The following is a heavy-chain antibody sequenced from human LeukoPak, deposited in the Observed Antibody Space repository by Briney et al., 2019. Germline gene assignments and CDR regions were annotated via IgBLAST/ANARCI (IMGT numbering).Heavy chain of an antibody. V-gene: IGHV4-59*01. J-gene: IGHJ5*02. CDR3: ARLVRFAGWFDP. CDR2: IYYSGST. CDR1: GGSISSYY. Sequence: TSETLSLTCTVSGGSISSYYWSWIRQPPGKGLEWIGYIYYSGSTNYNPSLKSRVTISVDTSKNQFSLKLSSVTAADTAVYYCARLVRFAGWFDPWGQGTLVTVPS. D-gene: IGHD6-6*01.